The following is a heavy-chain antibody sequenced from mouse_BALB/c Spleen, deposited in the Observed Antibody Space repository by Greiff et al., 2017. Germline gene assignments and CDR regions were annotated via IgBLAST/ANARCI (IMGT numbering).Heavy chain of an antibody. Sequence: QVQLQQSGAELVKPGASVKMSCKASGYTFTSYWMHWVKQRPGQGLEWIGVIDPSDSYTSYNQKFKGKATLTVDTSSSTAYMQLSSLTSEDSAVYYCTTILLRGVDYWGQGTSVTVSS. D-gene: IGHD1-1*01. CDR3: TTILLRGVDY. CDR2: IDPSDSYT. J-gene: IGHJ4*01. CDR1: GYTFTSYW. V-gene: IGHV1S127*01.